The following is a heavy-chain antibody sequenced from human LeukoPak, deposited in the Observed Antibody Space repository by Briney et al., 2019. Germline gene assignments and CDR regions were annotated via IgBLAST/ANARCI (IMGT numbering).Heavy chain of an antibody. V-gene: IGHV3-7*01. Sequence: GGSLRLSCAASGFTLSSYWMSWVRQAPGKGLEWVANIKRDGSEKYYVDSVKGRSSISRDNAKNSLYLQMNSLRVEDTAVYYCVRDDRATKPCWGQGTLVTVSS. J-gene: IGHJ4*02. CDR2: IKRDGSEK. CDR1: GFTLSSYW. D-gene: IGHD1-1*01. CDR3: VRDDRATKPC.